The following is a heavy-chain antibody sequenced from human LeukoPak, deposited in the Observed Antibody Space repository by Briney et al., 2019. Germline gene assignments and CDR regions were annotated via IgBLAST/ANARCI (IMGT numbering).Heavy chain of an antibody. D-gene: IGHD3-9*01. CDR3: ARLAPGNYDILTGDPKVVFDY. Sequence: SETLSLTCTVSGGSISSFFRSWIRQPPGKGLEWIGYVHSSGSTKYNPSLKSRLIISVDMSKNQFSLKLRSVSVADTAVYYCARLAPGNYDILTGDPKVVFDYWGQGALVTVSS. J-gene: IGHJ4*02. CDR1: GGSISSFF. V-gene: IGHV4-59*01. CDR2: VHSSGST.